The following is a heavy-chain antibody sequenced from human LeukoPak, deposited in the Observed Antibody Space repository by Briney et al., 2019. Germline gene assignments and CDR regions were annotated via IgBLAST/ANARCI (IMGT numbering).Heavy chain of an antibody. CDR3: ARRPSRLVFDW. CDR1: CASISTYS. V-gene: IGHV4-59*08. J-gene: IGHJ4*02. Sequence: QVQLQESGPGLVKPSETLSLTYTASCASISTYSLSWIRQPPGKGLEWIGYISNSGSTNYNPSLKSRVTISIDTSRNQFSLKMSSVTAADTAVYYCARRPSRLVFDWWGRGTLVTVSS. CDR2: ISNSGST.